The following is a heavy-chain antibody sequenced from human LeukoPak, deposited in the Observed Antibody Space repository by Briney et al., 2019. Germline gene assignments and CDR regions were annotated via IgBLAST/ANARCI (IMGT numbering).Heavy chain of an antibody. CDR3: ARDQEYYYYYGMDV. J-gene: IGHJ6*02. Sequence: PGRSLRLSCAASGFTFSSYGMHWVRQAPGKGLEWVAVIWYDGSNKYYADSVKGRFTISRDNSKNTLYLQMNSLRAEDTAVYYCARDQEYYYYYGMDVWGQGTMVTVSS. V-gene: IGHV3-33*01. CDR1: GFTFSSYG. CDR2: IWYDGSNK.